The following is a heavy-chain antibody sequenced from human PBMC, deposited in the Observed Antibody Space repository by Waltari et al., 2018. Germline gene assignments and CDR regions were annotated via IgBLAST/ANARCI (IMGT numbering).Heavy chain of an antibody. CDR1: GLPFSSYS. Sequence: VQLVEAGGGGVQPGRSLRLSCAASGLPFSSYSLHWVRQAPGSGLEWLAVIFSDGTNKYYADSVKGRFTISRDNSKSTLYLEMNSLRAEDTAVYYCATTSSGYWGQGTLVTVSS. V-gene: IGHV3-30*04. J-gene: IGHJ4*02. CDR2: IFSDGTNK. D-gene: IGHD2-2*01. CDR3: ATTSSGY.